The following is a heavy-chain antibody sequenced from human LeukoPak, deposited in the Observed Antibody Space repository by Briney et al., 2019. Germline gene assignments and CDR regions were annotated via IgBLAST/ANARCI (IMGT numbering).Heavy chain of an antibody. J-gene: IGHJ6*02. CDR1: GGSISSYY. V-gene: IGHV4-59*01. D-gene: IGHD3-10*02. Sequence: SETLSLTCTVSGGSISSYYWSWIRQPPGKGLEWIGYIYYSGSTNYNPSLKSRVTISVDTSKNQFSLKLSSVTAADTAVYYCARPLRSSWNYYYYYGTDVWGQGTPVTVSS. CDR3: ARPLRSSWNYYYYYGTDV. CDR2: IYYSGST.